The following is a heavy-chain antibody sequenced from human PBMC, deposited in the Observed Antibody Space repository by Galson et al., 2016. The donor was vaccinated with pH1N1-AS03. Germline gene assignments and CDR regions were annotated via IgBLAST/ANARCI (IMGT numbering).Heavy chain of an antibody. D-gene: IGHD3-10*01. V-gene: IGHV3-9*01. CDR2: LSWNSGRI. CDR1: GFTFDNYA. Sequence: SLRLSCAASGFTFDNYAMHWVRQAPGKGLEWVSGLSWNSGRIGYADSVKGRFTISRDNAKNSLSLQMHSLRAEDTALYYCARSHGASGSGSYVYYWSQGTLVTVSS. CDR3: ARSHGASGSGSYVYY. J-gene: IGHJ4*02.